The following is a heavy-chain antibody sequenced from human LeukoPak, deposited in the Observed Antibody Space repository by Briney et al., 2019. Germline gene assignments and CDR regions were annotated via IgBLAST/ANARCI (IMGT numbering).Heavy chain of an antibody. J-gene: IGHJ1*01. V-gene: IGHV4-34*01. CDR3: ARRTIFGVIQH. CDR2: INHSGST. Sequence: SETLSLTCAVYGGSFSGYYWSWIRQPPGKGLEWIGEINHSGSTNYNPSLKSRVTISVDTSKNQFSLKLSSVTAADTAVNYCARRTIFGVIQHWGQGTLVTVSS. D-gene: IGHD3-3*01. CDR1: GGSFSGYY.